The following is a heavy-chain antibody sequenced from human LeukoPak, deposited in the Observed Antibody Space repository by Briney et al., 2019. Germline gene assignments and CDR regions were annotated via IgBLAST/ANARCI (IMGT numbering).Heavy chain of an antibody. CDR1: GFTFSNYA. J-gene: IGHJ4*02. D-gene: IGHD1-26*01. V-gene: IGHV3-23*01. CDR2: ITGSGDTT. Sequence: GGSLRLSRAASGFTFSNYAMSWVRQAPGKGLEWVSVITGSGDTTYYADSVKGRFTVSRDNSKNTLYIHMNSLRVEDTAVYYCAKTYGGGHLAYFDHWGQGTLVTVAS. CDR3: AKTYGGGHLAYFDH.